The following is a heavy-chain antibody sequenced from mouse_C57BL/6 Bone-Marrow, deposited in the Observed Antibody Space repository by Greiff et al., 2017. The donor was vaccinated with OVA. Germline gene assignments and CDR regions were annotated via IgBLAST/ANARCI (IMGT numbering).Heavy chain of an antibody. CDR1: GYTFTSYG. J-gene: IGHJ2*01. Sequence: QVQLQQSGAELARPGASVKLSCKASGYTFTSYGISWVKQRTGQGLEWIGEIYPRSGNTYYNEKFKGKATLTADKSSSTAYMELRSLTSEDSAVYFCARWVTTVVALYYFDYWGQGTTLTVSS. CDR2: IYPRSGNT. D-gene: IGHD1-1*01. V-gene: IGHV1-81*01. CDR3: ARWVTTVVALYYFDY.